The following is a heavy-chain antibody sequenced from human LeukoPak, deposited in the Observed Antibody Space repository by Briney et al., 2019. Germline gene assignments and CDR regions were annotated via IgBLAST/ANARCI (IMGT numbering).Heavy chain of an antibody. CDR2: ISYDGSNK. Sequence: PGRSLRLPCAASGFIFSRYGVHRVRQAPGKGLEWVSVISYDGSNKYYADSVKGRFTISRDSSKNTLYLQMNGLRAEDTAVYYCAKDPGGNILTGYYFDYWGQGTLVTVSS. D-gene: IGHD3-9*01. J-gene: IGHJ4*02. V-gene: IGHV3-30*18. CDR1: GFIFSRYG. CDR3: AKDPGGNILTGYYFDY.